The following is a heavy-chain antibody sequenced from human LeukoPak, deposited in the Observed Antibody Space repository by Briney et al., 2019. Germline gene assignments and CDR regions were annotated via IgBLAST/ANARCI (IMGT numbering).Heavy chain of an antibody. D-gene: IGHD3-16*01. Sequence: GRSLRLSCAASGFTFSSYAMHWVRQAPGKGLEWVSVISYDGSNKYYADSVKGRFTISRDNSKTTLYLQMNSLRAEDTAVYYCARETDTSSGGQNDYWGQGTLVTVSS. V-gene: IGHV3-30-3*01. CDR2: ISYDGSNK. CDR3: ARETDTSSGGQNDY. J-gene: IGHJ4*02. CDR1: GFTFSSYA.